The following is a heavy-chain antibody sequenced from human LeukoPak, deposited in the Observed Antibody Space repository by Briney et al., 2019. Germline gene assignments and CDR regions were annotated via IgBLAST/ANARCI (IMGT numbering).Heavy chain of an antibody. CDR3: ARARARATVTTSLFDY. CDR2: IYYSGST. V-gene: IGHV4-59*01. CDR1: GGSISSYY. J-gene: IGHJ4*02. Sequence: PSETPSLTCTVSGGSISSYYWSWIRQPPGKGLEWIGYIYYSGSTNYNPSLKSRVTISVDTSKNQFSLKLSSVTAADTAVYYCARARARATVTTSLFDYWGQGTLVTVSS. D-gene: IGHD4-17*01.